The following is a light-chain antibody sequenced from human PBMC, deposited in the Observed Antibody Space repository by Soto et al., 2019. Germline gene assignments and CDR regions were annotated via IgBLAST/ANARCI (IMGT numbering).Light chain of an antibody. V-gene: IGKV3-20*01. CDR1: QSVSSSY. CDR3: QQYGSSPPT. J-gene: IGKJ1*01. Sequence: EIVLTQSPGTLSLSPGERATLSCRASQSVSSSYLVWYQQKPGQAPRLLIYGASSRATGIPDRFSGSGSGTDFTLTISRLEPVDFAVYYCQQYGSSPPTFGQGPNVDIK. CDR2: GAS.